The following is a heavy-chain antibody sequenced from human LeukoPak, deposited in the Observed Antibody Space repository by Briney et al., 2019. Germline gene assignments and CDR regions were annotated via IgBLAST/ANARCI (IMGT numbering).Heavy chain of an antibody. J-gene: IGHJ4*02. CDR1: GYTLTELS. CDR3: ATTVVVVAATYYDYGDYPYYFDY. D-gene: IGHD2-15*01. Sequence: ASVKVSCKVSGYTLTELSMHWVRQAPGKGLEWMGGFDPEDGETIYAQKLQGRVTMTEDTSTDTAYMELSSLRSEDTAVYYCATTVVVVAATYYDYGDYPYYFDYWGQGTLVTVSS. V-gene: IGHV1-24*01. CDR2: FDPEDGET.